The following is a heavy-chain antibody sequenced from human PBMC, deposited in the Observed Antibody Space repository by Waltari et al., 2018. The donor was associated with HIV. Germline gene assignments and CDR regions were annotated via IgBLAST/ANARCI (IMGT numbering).Heavy chain of an antibody. D-gene: IGHD2-15*01. Sequence: QVQLVESGGGVVQPGRSLRLSCAASGFTFSSYAMHWVRQAPGKGLEGVAVIWYDGSNKYYADSVKGRFTISRDNSKNTLYLQMSSLRAEDTAMYYCAKNPLSGEGYFDYWGQGTLVTVSS. CDR3: AKNPLSGEGYFDY. CDR1: GFTFSSYA. CDR2: IWYDGSNK. V-gene: IGHV3-30*18. J-gene: IGHJ4*02.